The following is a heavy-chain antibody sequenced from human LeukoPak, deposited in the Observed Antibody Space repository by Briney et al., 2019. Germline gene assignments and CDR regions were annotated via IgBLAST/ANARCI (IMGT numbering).Heavy chain of an antibody. CDR1: GFTFSSFW. CDR2: ISKDGSSK. J-gene: IGHJ4*02. CDR3: AKAAYCTSTSCHFSGYAQRPLDS. D-gene: IGHD2-2*01. Sequence: EPGGSLRLSCAASGFTFSSFWMNWVRQAPGKGLEWVAGISKDGSSKDYADSVKGRFTNSRDNSKNTMYLQMNSLRVEDTAVYYCAKAAYCTSTSCHFSGYAQRPLDSWGQGTLVTVSS. V-gene: IGHV3-30*18.